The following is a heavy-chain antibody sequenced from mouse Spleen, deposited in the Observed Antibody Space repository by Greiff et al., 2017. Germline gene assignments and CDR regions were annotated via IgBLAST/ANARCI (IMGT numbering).Heavy chain of an antibody. V-gene: IGHV5-17*01. J-gene: IGHJ3*01. CDR3: ARYYGSRGWFAY. CDR1: GFTFSDYG. CDR2: ISSGSSTI. Sequence: EVKLVESGGGLVKPGGSLKLSCAASGFTFSDYGMHWVRQAPEKGLEWVAYISSGSSTIYYADTVKGRFTISRDNAKNTLFLQMTSLRSEDTAMYYCARYYGSRGWFAYWGQGTLVTVSA. D-gene: IGHD1-1*01.